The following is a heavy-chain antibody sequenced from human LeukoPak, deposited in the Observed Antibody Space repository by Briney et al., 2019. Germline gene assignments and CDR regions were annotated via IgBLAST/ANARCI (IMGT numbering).Heavy chain of an antibody. CDR3: ARAPGWFGELSPVDY. D-gene: IGHD3-10*01. Sequence: GGSLRLSCAASGFTFSSYSMNWVRQAPGKGLEWVSSISSSSSYIYYADSVKGRFTISRDNAKNSLYLQMNSLRAEDPAVYYCARAPGWFGELSPVDYWGQGTLVTVSS. CDR2: ISSSSSYI. CDR1: GFTFSSYS. V-gene: IGHV3-21*01. J-gene: IGHJ4*02.